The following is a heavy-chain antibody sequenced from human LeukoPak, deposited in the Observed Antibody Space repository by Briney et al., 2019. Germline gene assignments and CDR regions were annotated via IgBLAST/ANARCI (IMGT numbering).Heavy chain of an antibody. J-gene: IGHJ6*03. V-gene: IGHV3-11*04. D-gene: IGHD6-19*01. Sequence: PGGSLRLSCAASGFTFSDYYMSWIRQAPGKGLEWVSYISSSGSTIYYADSVKGRFTISRDNAKSSLYLQMNSLRAEDTAVYYCAGKGSSGWYSPLYYMDVWGKGTTVTVSS. CDR2: ISSSGSTI. CDR3: AGKGSSGWYSPLYYMDV. CDR1: GFTFSDYY.